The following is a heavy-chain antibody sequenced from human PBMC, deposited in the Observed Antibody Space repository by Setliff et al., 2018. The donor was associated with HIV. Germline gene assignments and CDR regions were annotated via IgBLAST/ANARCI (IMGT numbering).Heavy chain of an antibody. CDR1: GGSISSCSYY. V-gene: IGHV4-61*09. CDR3: ARAGAATRKAFDI. Sequence: ASETLSLTCTVSGGSISSCSYYWSWIRQPAGKGLEWIGHIYTSGSTNYNPSLKSRVTISVDTSKNQFSLRLSSVTAADTAVYYCARAGAATRKAFDIWGQGTMVTVSS. CDR2: IYTSGST. D-gene: IGHD2-15*01. J-gene: IGHJ3*02.